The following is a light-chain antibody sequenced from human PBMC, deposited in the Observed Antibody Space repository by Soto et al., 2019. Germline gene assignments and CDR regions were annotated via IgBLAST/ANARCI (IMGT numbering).Light chain of an antibody. Sequence: DIQMTQSPSSLSASVGDRVSITCRASQSISTWLAWYQQKPGKAPKSLIYATSNLQSGVPSRFSGSGFGTDFTLTISSLQPEDFATYYCQQYNTYPIPFGQGTRLEIK. CDR2: ATS. CDR3: QQYNTYPIP. V-gene: IGKV1D-16*01. J-gene: IGKJ5*01. CDR1: QSISTW.